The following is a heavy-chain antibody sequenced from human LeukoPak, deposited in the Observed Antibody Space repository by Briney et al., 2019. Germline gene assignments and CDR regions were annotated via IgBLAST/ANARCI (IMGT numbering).Heavy chain of an antibody. Sequence: GGSLRLSCAASEFTFSNYAMAWVRQAPGEGLEGVSGISGNGGKIYYADSVKGRFTISRDNSKNTLYLQMNSLRGEDTAVYFCAKRDYYDSSGYAPLLDYWGQGTLVTVSP. CDR2: ISGNGGKI. CDR3: AKRDYYDSSGYAPLLDY. D-gene: IGHD3-22*01. J-gene: IGHJ4*02. CDR1: EFTFSNYA. V-gene: IGHV3-23*01.